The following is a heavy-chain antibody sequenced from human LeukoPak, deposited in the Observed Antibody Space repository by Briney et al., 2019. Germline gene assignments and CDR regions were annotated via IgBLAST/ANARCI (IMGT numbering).Heavy chain of an antibody. CDR3: AREGRRGYSYGYFDY. CDR2: IYSGGST. CDR1: GFTVSSNY. J-gene: IGHJ4*02. V-gene: IGHV3-53*01. D-gene: IGHD5-18*01. Sequence: GGSLRLSCAASGFTVSSNYMSWVRQAPGKGLEWVSVIYSGGSTYYADSVKGRFTISRDNSKNTLYLQMNSLRAEDTAVYYCAREGRRGYSYGYFDYWGQGTLVTVSS.